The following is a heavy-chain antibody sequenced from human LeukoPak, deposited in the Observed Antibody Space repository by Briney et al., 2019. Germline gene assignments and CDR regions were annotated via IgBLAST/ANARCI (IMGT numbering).Heavy chain of an antibody. V-gene: IGHV4-39*01. CDR3: ARHYCSSTSPNWFDP. Sequence: SETLSLTCTVSGGSISSSSYYWGWIRQPPGKGLEWIGSIYYSGRTYYNPSLKSRVTISVDTSKNQFSLKLSSVTAADTAVYYCARHYCSSTSPNWFDPWGQGTLVTVSS. CDR2: IYYSGRT. CDR1: GGSISSSSYY. J-gene: IGHJ5*02. D-gene: IGHD2-2*01.